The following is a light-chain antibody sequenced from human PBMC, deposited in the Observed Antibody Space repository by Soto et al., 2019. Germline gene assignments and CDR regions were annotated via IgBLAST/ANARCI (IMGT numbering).Light chain of an antibody. J-gene: IGKJ5*01. V-gene: IGKV3-15*01. Sequence: DIVFTQSPCTLSLSPFERSSLSCRASQSIDINLVWYQQKPGQAPRLLIFRASTRATGIPARFSGSGSGTEFTLTISSLQSEDFAVYYCQQYHQWPPITFGQGTRLENK. CDR2: RAS. CDR3: QQYHQWPPIT. CDR1: QSIDIN.